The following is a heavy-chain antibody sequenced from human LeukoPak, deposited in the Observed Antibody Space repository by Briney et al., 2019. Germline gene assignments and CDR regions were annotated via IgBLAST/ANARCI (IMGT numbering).Heavy chain of an antibody. CDR1: GGSISSYY. V-gene: IGHV4-59*01. J-gene: IGHJ6*03. CDR2: IYYSGST. Sequence: SETLSLTCTVSGGSISSYYWSWIRQPPGKGLEWIGYIYYSGSTNYNPSLKSRVTISVDTSENQFSLKLSSVTAADTAVYYCARGSGSYAYYYYYMDVWGKGTTVTVSS. D-gene: IGHD1-26*01. CDR3: ARGSGSYAYYYYYMDV.